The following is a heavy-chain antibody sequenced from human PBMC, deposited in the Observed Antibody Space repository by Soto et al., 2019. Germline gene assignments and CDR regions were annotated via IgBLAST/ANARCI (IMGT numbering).Heavy chain of an antibody. CDR3: AKYVYNTGWYLPFDP. CDR2: INPGSGDT. Sequence: ASVKVSCKTSGYTLSSHHMHWVRQAPGQGLEWMGIINPGSGDTNYAQNFQGRVTMTRDTSTSTVYMELSSLRSEDTAVYYCAKYVYNTGWYLPFDPWGQGTLVTVSS. J-gene: IGHJ5*02. D-gene: IGHD6-19*01. CDR1: GYTLSSHH. V-gene: IGHV1-46*01.